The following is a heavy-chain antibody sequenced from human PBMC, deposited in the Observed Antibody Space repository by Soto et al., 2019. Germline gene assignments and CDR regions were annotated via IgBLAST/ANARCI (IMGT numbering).Heavy chain of an antibody. CDR2: IKQDGSEK. CDR1: GFTFSSYW. Sequence: GGSLRLSCAASGFTFSSYWMSWVRQAPGKGLEWVANIKQDGSEKYYVDSVKGRFTISRDNAKNSLYLQMNSLRAEDTAVYYCAREGLAFDYIWGSFRRTYYFDYWGQGALVTVSS. CDR3: AREGLAFDYIWGSFRRTYYFDY. D-gene: IGHD3-16*02. V-gene: IGHV3-7*01. J-gene: IGHJ4*02.